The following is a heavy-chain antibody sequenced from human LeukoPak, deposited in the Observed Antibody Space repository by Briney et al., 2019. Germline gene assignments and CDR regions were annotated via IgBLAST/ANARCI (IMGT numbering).Heavy chain of an antibody. Sequence: GGSLRLSCAASGFTFSSYEMNWVRQAPGKGLEWVSYISSSGSTIYYADSVKGRFTISRDNTKNSVYLQMNSLRAEDTAVYYCASKGGAFDIWGQGTMVTVSS. CDR1: GFTFSSYE. V-gene: IGHV3-48*03. CDR3: ASKGGAFDI. CDR2: ISSSGSTI. J-gene: IGHJ3*02. D-gene: IGHD3-16*01.